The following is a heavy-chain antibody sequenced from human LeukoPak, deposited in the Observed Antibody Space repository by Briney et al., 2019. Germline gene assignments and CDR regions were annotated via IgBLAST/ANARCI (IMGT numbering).Heavy chain of an antibody. D-gene: IGHD2-2*01. J-gene: IGHJ4*02. CDR2: IYTSGST. CDR1: GGSISSYY. CDR3: ARTYCSSTSCSKGSFGY. Sequence: SETLSLTCTVSGGSISSYYWSWIRQPAGKGLEWIGRIYTSGSTNYNPSLKSRVTMSVDTSKNQFSLKLSSVTAADTAVYYCARTYCSSTSCSKGSFGYWGQGTLVTVSS. V-gene: IGHV4-4*07.